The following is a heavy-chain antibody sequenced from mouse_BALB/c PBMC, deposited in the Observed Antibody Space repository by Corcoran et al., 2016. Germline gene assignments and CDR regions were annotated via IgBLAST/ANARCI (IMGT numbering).Heavy chain of an antibody. CDR2: INPYNDGT. Sequence: EVQLQQSGPELVKPGASVKMSCKASGYTFTSYVMHWVKQKPGQGLEWIGYINPYNDGTKYNEKFKGKATLTSDKSSSTAYMELSSLTSEDSAVYYRARYDDVYVYYYAMDYWGEGTSVTVSS. CDR1: GYTFTSYV. D-gene: IGHD2-3*01. CDR3: ARYDDVYVYYYAMDY. V-gene: IGHV1S136*01. J-gene: IGHJ4*01.